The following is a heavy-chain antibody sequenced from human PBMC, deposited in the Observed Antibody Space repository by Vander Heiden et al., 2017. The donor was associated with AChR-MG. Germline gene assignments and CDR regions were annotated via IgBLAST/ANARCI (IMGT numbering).Heavy chain of an antibody. CDR3: ARAQCGGDCYSDAYFQN. V-gene: IGHV5-51*01. CDR2: IYPGDSDT. D-gene: IGHD2-21*02. Sequence: EVQLVQSGAEVTKPGESLKISCKGSGYSLSSFGVGWVRQMPGKGLEWMGIIYPGDSDTRYSPSFQGQVTISADKSMRTAYLQWRSLKASDTAIYYCARAQCGGDCYSDAYFQNWGQGTLVTVSS. J-gene: IGHJ1*01. CDR1: GYSLSSFG.